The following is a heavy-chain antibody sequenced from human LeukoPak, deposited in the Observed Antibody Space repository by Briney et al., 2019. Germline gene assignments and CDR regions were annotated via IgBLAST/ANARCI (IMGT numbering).Heavy chain of an antibody. V-gene: IGHV4-39*01. D-gene: IGHD2-15*01. CDR1: DASISVSSYY. J-gene: IGHJ5*02. Sequence: PSETLSLTCTVSDASISVSSYYWGWIRQPPGKGLEWIGSSYYTGTTYYNPSLKSRVTIALDTSKDHFSLKLTSVTAADTAVYYCARQPALSYCSGGTCWFDPWGQGILVTVSS. CDR2: SYYTGTT. CDR3: ARQPALSYCSGGTCWFDP.